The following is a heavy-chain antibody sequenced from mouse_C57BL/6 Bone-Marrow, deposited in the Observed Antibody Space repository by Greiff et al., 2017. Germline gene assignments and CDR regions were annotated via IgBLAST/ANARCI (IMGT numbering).Heavy chain of an antibody. Sequence: EVKLMESGGGLVQPGGSMKLSCVASGFTFSNYWMNWVRQSPEKGLEWVAQIRLKSDNYATHYAESVKGRFTISRDDSKRSVYLQMHNLRAEDTGIYSCTDYCSMDYWGQGTSVTVSS. D-gene: IGHD1-1*01. CDR2: IRLKSDNYAT. CDR1: GFTFSNYW. V-gene: IGHV6-3*01. J-gene: IGHJ4*01. CDR3: TDYCSMDY.